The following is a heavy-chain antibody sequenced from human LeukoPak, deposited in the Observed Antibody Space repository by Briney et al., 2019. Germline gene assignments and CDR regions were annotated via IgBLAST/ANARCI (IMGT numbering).Heavy chain of an antibody. CDR2: IYHDGNA. CDR3: ARGTMFPYYFDY. V-gene: IGHV4-34*01. J-gene: IGHJ4*02. CDR1: GGSFNTYY. D-gene: IGHD3-10*02. Sequence: SETLSLTCAVYGGSFNTYYWSWIRQPPGKGLEWIAEIYHDGNANYNPSLKSRVTISVDASNNHFSLKLNSVTAADTAVYYCARGTMFPYYFDYWGQGTLVTVSS.